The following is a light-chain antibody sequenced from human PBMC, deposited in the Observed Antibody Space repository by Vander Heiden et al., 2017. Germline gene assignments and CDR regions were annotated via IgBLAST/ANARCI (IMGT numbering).Light chain of an antibody. V-gene: IGKV4-1*01. Sequence: DLVMTQSPDSLAVSLGERASINCRSSQSVFYSSNNKNYLAWYQQKPGQPPKLLIYSASTRESGVPDRFSGSGSGTEFTLTISSLQAEDVAVYYCQQLYDIPQTFGQGTRLEI. CDR3: QQLYDIPQT. CDR1: QSVFYSSNNKNY. CDR2: SAS. J-gene: IGKJ2*01.